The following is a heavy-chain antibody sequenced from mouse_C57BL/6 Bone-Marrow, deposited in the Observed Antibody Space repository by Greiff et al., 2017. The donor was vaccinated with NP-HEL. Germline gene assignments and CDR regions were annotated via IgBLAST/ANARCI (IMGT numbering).Heavy chain of an antibody. CDR2: IYPGSGNT. CDR3: ARSRVRYFDV. V-gene: IGHV1-76*01. Sequence: VKLVESGAELVRPGASVKLSCKASGYTFTDYYINWVKQRPGQGLEWIARIYPGSGNTYYNEKFKGKATLTAEKSSSTAYMQLSSLTSEDSAVYFCARSRVRYFDVWGTGTTVTVSS. J-gene: IGHJ1*03. CDR1: GYTFTDYY.